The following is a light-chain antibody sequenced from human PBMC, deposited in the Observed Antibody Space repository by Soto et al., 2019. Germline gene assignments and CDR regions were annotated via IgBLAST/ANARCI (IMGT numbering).Light chain of an antibody. CDR1: DSTIGGTT. V-gene: IGLV1-44*01. CDR3: AIWDDRLDGSGV. CDR2: NND. J-gene: IGLJ3*02. Sequence: QSVLTQSTSASATPGQRVTMSCSGSDSTIGGTTVSWYQQLPGTAPKLLIYNNDQRPSGVPDRFSASKSDTSASLAISGVQSEDEAEYYCAIWDDRLDGSGVFGGGTKLTVL.